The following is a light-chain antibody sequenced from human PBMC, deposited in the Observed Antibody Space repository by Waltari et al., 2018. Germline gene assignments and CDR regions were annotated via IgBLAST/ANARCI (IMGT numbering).Light chain of an antibody. CDR1: QSVSSIS. CDR3: QQYDSIVLT. CDR2: GVS. V-gene: IGKV3-20*01. Sequence: EIVLTQSPGTLSLSPGERANLSCRASQSVSSISLSWYQQKAGQPPRLLIYGVSSRATGIPDRFSGSGSGTDFTLTISRLEPEDFAVYYCQQYDSIVLTFGGGTKVEI. J-gene: IGKJ4*01.